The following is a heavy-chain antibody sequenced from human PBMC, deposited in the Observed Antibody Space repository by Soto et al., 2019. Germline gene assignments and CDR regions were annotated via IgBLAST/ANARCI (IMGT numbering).Heavy chain of an antibody. J-gene: IGHJ3*02. CDR3: ARALSDSNGYQDAFDI. V-gene: IGHV4-34*01. CDR2: INHSGST. D-gene: IGHD3-22*01. Sequence: SSETLSLTCAVYGGAFSGYYWTWIRQPPGTGLKWIGEINHSGSTNYNPSFKSRFTISVDTSKNQFSFKLSSVTASVTAVYYCARALSDSNGYQDAFDIWGQGTMVS. CDR1: GGAFSGYY.